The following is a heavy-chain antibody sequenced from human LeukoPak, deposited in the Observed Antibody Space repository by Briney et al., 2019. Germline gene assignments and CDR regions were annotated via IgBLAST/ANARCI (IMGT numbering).Heavy chain of an antibody. CDR2: INDYTGDS. CDR3: ARLGLYDGYTHDS. J-gene: IGHJ4*02. D-gene: IGHD5-24*01. V-gene: IGHV4-34*01. Sequence: SETLSLTCTVFGGSFTDYFWTWIRHSPGKGLEWIGEINDYTGDSKYNPSLNSRVSISLEKSKNQLSLDLRSVTAADTAVYFCARLGLYDGYTHDSWGQGTLVTVSS. CDR1: GGSFTDYF.